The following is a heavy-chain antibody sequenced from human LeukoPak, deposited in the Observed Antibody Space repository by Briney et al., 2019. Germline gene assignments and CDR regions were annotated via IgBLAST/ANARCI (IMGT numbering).Heavy chain of an antibody. D-gene: IGHD3-10*01. CDR1: GFTFSSYA. J-gene: IGHJ4*02. Sequence: GGSLRLSCAASGFTFSSYAMSWVRQAPGKGLEWVSAISGNGGSTYYADSVKGRFTISRDNSKNTLYLQMNSLRAEDTAVYYCAKDPNYYGSGSYFDYWGQGTLVTVSS. CDR2: ISGNGGST. CDR3: AKDPNYYGSGSYFDY. V-gene: IGHV3-23*01.